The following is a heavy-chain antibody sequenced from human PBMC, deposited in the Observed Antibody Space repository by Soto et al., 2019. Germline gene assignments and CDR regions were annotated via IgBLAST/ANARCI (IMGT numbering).Heavy chain of an antibody. CDR2: IIPIFGTA. V-gene: IGHV1-69*01. J-gene: IGHJ6*02. Sequence: QVQLVQSGAEVKKPGSSVKGSCQASGGTFSSYAISWVRQAPGQGLEWMGGIIPIFGTANYAQKFQGRVTIPADESTSTDYMELSSLRSEDTAVYYGARWAELVISLIYYCYGMDVWGQGTTVTVSS. CDR3: ARWAELVISLIYYCYGMDV. CDR1: GGTFSSYA. D-gene: IGHD3-9*01.